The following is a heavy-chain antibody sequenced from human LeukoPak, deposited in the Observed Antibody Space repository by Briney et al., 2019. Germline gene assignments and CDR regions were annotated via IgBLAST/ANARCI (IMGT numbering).Heavy chain of an antibody. V-gene: IGHV4-59*01. CDR3: ARGGTAVIAPYAFDI. Sequence: SETLSLTCTVSGVSISIYYWSWIRQPPGKGLEWIGYIYYSGSTNYNPSVKSRVAMSVDTSKKQFSLKLSSLTAAGTAVYYCARGGTAVIAPYAFDIWGQGTMVTVSS. CDR2: IYYSGST. J-gene: IGHJ3*02. D-gene: IGHD4-23*01. CDR1: GVSISIYY.